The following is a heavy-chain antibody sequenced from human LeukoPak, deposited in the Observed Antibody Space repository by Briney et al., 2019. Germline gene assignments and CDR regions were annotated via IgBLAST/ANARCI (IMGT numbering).Heavy chain of an antibody. CDR2: IRYDGSNK. Sequence: GGSLRLSCAASGFTFSSYGMHWVRQAPGKGLEWVAFIRYDGSNKYYADSVKGRFTISRDNSKNTLYLQMNSLRAEDRVVYYCAKSVGGWYDYFDYWGQGTLVTVSS. D-gene: IGHD6-19*01. CDR3: AKSVGGWYDYFDY. J-gene: IGHJ4*02. CDR1: GFTFSSYG. V-gene: IGHV3-30*02.